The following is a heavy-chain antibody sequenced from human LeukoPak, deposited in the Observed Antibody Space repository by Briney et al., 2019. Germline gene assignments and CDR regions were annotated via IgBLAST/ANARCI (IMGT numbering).Heavy chain of an antibody. CDR3: ARDREEMATTMGAFDI. CDR1: GGSISNYY. Sequence: PSETLSLTCTVSGGSISNYYWSWIRQPPGKGLEWVGYVYYSGSTNYNPSLKSRVTISVDASKNQFSLRLSSVTAADTAVYYCARDREEMATTMGAFDIWGQGTMVTVSS. J-gene: IGHJ3*02. CDR2: VYYSGST. V-gene: IGHV4-59*01. D-gene: IGHD5-24*01.